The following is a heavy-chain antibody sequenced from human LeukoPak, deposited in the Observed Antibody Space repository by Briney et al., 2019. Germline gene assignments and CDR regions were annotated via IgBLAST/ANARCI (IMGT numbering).Heavy chain of an antibody. CDR2: ISGSGGST. V-gene: IGHV3-23*01. CDR1: GFTFSSYA. Sequence: GGSLRLSCAASGFTFSSYAMSWVRQAPGKGLEWVSAISGSGGSTYYVDSVKGRFTISRDNSKNTLYLQMNSLRAEDTAVYYCAKFLPTHIVVANYYFDYWGQGTLVTVSS. CDR3: AKFLPTHIVVANYYFDY. D-gene: IGHD2-21*01. J-gene: IGHJ4*02.